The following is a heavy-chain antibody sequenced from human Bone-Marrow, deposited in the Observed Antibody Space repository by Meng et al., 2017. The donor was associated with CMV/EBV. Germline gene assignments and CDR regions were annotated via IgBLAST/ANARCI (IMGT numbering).Heavy chain of an antibody. CDR2: ISDSGART. D-gene: IGHD5-24*01. J-gene: IGHJ3*02. CDR3: ARVMAPDDAFDI. Sequence: GESLKISCAASGFTFSSYTMSWVRQAPGKGLEWVSAISDSGARTNYADSVKGRFTISRDNAKNSLYLQMNSLRAEDTAVYYCARVMAPDDAFDIWGQGTMVTVSS. CDR1: GFTFSSYT. V-gene: IGHV3-23*01.